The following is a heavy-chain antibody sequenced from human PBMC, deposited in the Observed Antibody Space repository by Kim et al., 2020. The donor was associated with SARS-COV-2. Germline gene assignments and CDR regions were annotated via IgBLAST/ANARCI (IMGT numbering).Heavy chain of an antibody. D-gene: IGHD5-12*01. V-gene: IGHV1-18*01. Sequence: ASVKVSCKASGYTFTSYGISWVRQAPGQGLEWMGWISAYNGNTNYAQKLQGRVTMTTDTSTSTAYMELRSLRSDDTAVYYCARDSGPRGRDGYNLIPRRPYYYYGMDVWGQGTTVTVSS. CDR2: ISAYNGNT. CDR3: ARDSGPRGRDGYNLIPRRPYYYYGMDV. CDR1: GYTFTSYG. J-gene: IGHJ6*02.